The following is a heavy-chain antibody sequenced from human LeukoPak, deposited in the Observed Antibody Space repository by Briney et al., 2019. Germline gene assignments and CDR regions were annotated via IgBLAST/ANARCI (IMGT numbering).Heavy chain of an antibody. J-gene: IGHJ4*02. Sequence: GGALRLSCASCGLNFSNFWMHWVGPTPGKGLVWVGRLNTDGSNTIYAESVKGRFTISRDNAKNTLYLQMNSLRAEDTAVYYCATDQAVAGPTTADYWGQGTLVTVSS. CDR1: GLNFSNFW. CDR3: ATDQAVAGPTTADY. CDR2: LNTDGSNT. D-gene: IGHD1-26*01. V-gene: IGHV3-74*01.